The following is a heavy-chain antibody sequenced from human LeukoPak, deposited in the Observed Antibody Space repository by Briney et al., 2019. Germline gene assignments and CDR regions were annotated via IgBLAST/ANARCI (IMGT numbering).Heavy chain of an antibody. CDR1: GFTFSSYW. D-gene: IGHD6-6*01. Sequence: GGSLRLSCAASGFTFSSYWMSWVRQAPGKGLEWVANIKQDGSEKYYVDSVKGRFTVSRDNAKNSLYLQMHSLRAEDTAVYYCARDPRSSSHDAFDIWGQGTMVTVSS. CDR3: ARDPRSSSHDAFDI. V-gene: IGHV3-7*01. CDR2: IKQDGSEK. J-gene: IGHJ3*02.